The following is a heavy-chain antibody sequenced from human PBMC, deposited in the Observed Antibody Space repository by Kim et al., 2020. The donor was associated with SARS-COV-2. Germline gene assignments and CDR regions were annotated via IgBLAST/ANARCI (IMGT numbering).Heavy chain of an antibody. D-gene: IGHD1-26*01. J-gene: IGHJ4*02. Sequence: VEGRYTISRDNTKNTLYLQMNSLRAEDTAVYYCAKDGRVVGATNFAPFDYWGQGTLVTVSS. V-gene: IGHV3-23*01. CDR3: AKDGRVVGATNFAPFDY.